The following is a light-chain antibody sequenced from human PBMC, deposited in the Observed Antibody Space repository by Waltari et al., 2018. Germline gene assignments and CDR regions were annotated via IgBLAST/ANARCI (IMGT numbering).Light chain of an antibody. J-gene: IGLJ1*01. CDR2: EVI. Sequence: QSGLTQPASVSGSPGQSITISCTGTSSDVGNYNLVTWYKHYPGKAPKLMVYEVIKRPSGVSDRFSGSKSGNTASLTIYGLQSEDEADYYCCSYAGLGIYVFGTGTKVTVL. V-gene: IGLV2-23*02. CDR1: SSDVGNYNL. CDR3: CSYAGLGIYV.